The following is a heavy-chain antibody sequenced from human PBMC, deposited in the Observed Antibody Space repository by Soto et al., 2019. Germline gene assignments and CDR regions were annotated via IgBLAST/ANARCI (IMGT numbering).Heavy chain of an antibody. CDR3: AVQRPRWELRPSGMDV. Sequence: QVQLVQSGAEVKKPGSSVNVSCKASGGTFSSYAISWVRQAPGQGLEWMGGIIPIFGTANYAQKFQGRVTITADESTRTAYMELSSLRSEDTAVYYCAVQRPRWELRPSGMDVWGQGPTVTVSS. CDR1: GGTFSSYA. J-gene: IGHJ6*02. D-gene: IGHD1-26*01. CDR2: IIPIFGTA. V-gene: IGHV1-69*01.